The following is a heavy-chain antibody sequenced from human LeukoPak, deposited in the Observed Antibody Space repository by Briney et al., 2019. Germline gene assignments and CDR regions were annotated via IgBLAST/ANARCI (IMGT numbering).Heavy chain of an antibody. J-gene: IGHJ5*02. V-gene: IGHV3-30*02. CDR1: GFTFSSYG. CDR3: ARVATAARPHGFDP. CDR2: IRYDGTEK. D-gene: IGHD6-6*01. Sequence: PGGSLRLSCAASGFTFSSYGTHWVRQAPGKGLEWVAFIRYDGTEKYYGDSVKGRFTISRDNSKNTLYLQMNSLRAEDTAVYYCARVATAARPHGFDPWGQGILVTVAS.